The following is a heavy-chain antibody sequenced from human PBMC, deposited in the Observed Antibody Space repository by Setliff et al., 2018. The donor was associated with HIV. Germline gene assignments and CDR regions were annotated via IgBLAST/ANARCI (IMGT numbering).Heavy chain of an antibody. V-gene: IGHV4-31*03. J-gene: IGHJ4*02. Sequence: SETLSLTCTVSGGSTNSGGYYWSWIRQHPGKGLEWIGYMSYNGSTYYNPSLKSRITISVDTSKHQFSLKLSSVTAADTAVYYCASALKDGYSYGYPFDFWGQGTLVTVSS. CDR2: MSYNGST. CDR3: ASALKDGYSYGYPFDF. D-gene: IGHD5-18*01. CDR1: GGSTNSGGYY.